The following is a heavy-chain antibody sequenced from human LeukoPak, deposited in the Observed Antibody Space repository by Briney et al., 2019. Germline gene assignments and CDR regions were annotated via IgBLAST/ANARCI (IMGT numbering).Heavy chain of an antibody. CDR3: AREGRLRTIFGVVIRKEYYFDY. J-gene: IGHJ4*02. Sequence: PGGSLRLSCAASGFTFSSYEMNWVRQAPGKGLEWVSYISSSGSTIYYADSVKGRFTISRDNAKNSLYLQMNSLRAEDTAVYYCAREGRLRTIFGVVIRKEYYFDYWGQGTLVTVSS. V-gene: IGHV3-48*03. CDR1: GFTFSSYE. D-gene: IGHD3-3*01. CDR2: ISSSGSTI.